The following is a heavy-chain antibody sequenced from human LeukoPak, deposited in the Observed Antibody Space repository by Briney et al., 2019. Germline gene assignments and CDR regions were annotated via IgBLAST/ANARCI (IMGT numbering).Heavy chain of an antibody. Sequence: SETLSLTCTVSGGSVSSGSYYWSWIRQPAGKGLEWIGRIYTSGSTNYNPSLKSRVTMSVDTSKNQFSLKLSSVTAADTAVYYCARDRGDGYNHFDYWGQGTLVTVSS. V-gene: IGHV4-61*02. CDR2: IYTSGST. CDR1: GGSVSSGSYY. D-gene: IGHD5-24*01. CDR3: ARDRGDGYNHFDY. J-gene: IGHJ4*02.